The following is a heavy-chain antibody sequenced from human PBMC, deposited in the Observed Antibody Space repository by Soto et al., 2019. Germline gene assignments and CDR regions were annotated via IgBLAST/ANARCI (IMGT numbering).Heavy chain of an antibody. CDR2: IIPIFGTA. J-gene: IGHJ6*02. CDR3: AGGMGYCSGGSCYPGGMDV. Sequence: QVQLVQSGAEVKKPGSSVKVSCKASGGTFSSYAISWVRQAPGQGLEWMGGIIPIFGTANYAQKFQGRVTITADESTSTAYMDLSSLRSEDTAVYYCAGGMGYCSGGSCYPGGMDVWGQGTTVTVSS. CDR1: GGTFSSYA. V-gene: IGHV1-69*12. D-gene: IGHD2-15*01.